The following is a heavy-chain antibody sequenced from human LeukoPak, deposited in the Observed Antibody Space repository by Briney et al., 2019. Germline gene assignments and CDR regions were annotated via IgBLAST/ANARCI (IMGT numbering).Heavy chain of an antibody. D-gene: IGHD5-24*01. CDR1: GFTFSSYA. CDR3: AKGYNYLVDY. CDR2: IRYDGSEK. Sequence: PGRSLRLSCAASGFTFSSYAMHWVRQAPGKGLEWVAFIRYDGSEKYYADSVKGRFTFSRDNSKNTLYLQMNSLRSEDTAVYYCAKGYNYLVDYWGQGTLVTVSS. J-gene: IGHJ4*02. V-gene: IGHV3-30*02.